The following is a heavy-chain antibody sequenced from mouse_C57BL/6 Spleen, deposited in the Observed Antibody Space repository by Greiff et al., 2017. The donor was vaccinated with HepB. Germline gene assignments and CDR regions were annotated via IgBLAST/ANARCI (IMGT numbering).Heavy chain of an antibody. D-gene: IGHD1-1*01. V-gene: IGHV7-3*01. J-gene: IGHJ3*01. CDR2: IRNKANGYTT. CDR3: ARDYGSSYPFAY. CDR1: GFTFTDYY. Sequence: EVKVEESGGGLVQPGGSLSLSCAASGFTFTDYYMSWVRQPPGKALEWLGFIRNKANGYTTEYSASVKGRFTISRDNSQSILYLQMNALRAEDSATYYCARDYGSSYPFAYWGQGTLVTVSA.